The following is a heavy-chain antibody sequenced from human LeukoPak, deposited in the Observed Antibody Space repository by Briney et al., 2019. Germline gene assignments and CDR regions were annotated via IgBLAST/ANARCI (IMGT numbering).Heavy chain of an antibody. Sequence: SVEVSCKASGGTFSSYAISWVRQAPGQGLEWMGGIIPIFGTANYAQKFQGRVTITADESTSTAYMELSSLRSEDTAVYYCARDYYGSGSYYKPFDYWGQGTLVTVSS. J-gene: IGHJ4*02. CDR2: IIPIFGTA. V-gene: IGHV1-69*13. CDR1: GGTFSSYA. D-gene: IGHD3-10*01. CDR3: ARDYYGSGSYYKPFDY.